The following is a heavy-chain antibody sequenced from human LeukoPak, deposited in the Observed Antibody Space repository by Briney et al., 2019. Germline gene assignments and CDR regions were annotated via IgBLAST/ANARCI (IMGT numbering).Heavy chain of an antibody. J-gene: IGHJ4*02. CDR2: INLDGSEK. CDR3: ARWGRWLHRYYFDY. D-gene: IGHD5-24*01. Sequence: PGGSLRLSCTASGFIFSTSWMTWVRQAPGKGLEWVANINLDGSEKYYVDSVKGRFTISRDNAKNSLYLQMNSLRAEDTAVYYCARWGRWLHRYYFDYWGQGTLVTVSS. V-gene: IGHV3-7*01. CDR1: GFIFSTSW.